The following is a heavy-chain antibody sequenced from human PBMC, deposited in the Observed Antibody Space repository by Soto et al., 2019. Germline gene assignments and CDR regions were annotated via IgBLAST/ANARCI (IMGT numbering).Heavy chain of an antibody. V-gene: IGHV4-39*01. D-gene: IGHD4-17*01. CDR2: IYYSGST. Sequence: PSETLSLTCTVSGGSISSSSYYWGWIRQPPGKGLEWIGSIYYSGSTYYNPSLKSRVTISVDTSKNQFSLKLSSVTAADTAVYYCASASGDYLVLGGFYLDSWGPGTLVTVPQ. CDR1: GGSISSSSYY. CDR3: ASASGDYLVLGGFYLDS. J-gene: IGHJ4*02.